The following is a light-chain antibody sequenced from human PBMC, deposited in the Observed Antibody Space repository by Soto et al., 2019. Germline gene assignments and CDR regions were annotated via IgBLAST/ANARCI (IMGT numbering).Light chain of an antibody. CDR3: QQSYSTPFT. CDR2: AAS. J-gene: IGKJ3*01. CDR1: QSISSY. V-gene: IGKV1-39*01. Sequence: DIQMTQSPSSLSASVGDRVTITCRASQSISSYLNWYQQKPGKAPKLLIYAASSLQSGVPSRFSGSGSGTDFTLTISSLQPEDFATYYCQQSYSTPFTFGPRTKVYI.